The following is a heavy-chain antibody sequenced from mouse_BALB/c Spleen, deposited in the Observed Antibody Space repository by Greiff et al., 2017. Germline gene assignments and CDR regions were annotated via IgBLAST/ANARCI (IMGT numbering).Heavy chain of an antibody. D-gene: IGHD2-14*01. CDR1: GFNIKDYY. Sequence: DVQLQESGAELVRPGALVKLSCKASGFNIKDYYMHWVKQRPEQGLEWIGWIDPENGNTIYDPKFQGKASITADTSSNTAYLQLSSLTSEDTAVYYCARSGYYRTTGYFDVWGAGTTVTVSS. J-gene: IGHJ1*01. CDR3: ARSGYYRTTGYFDV. CDR2: IDPENGNT. V-gene: IGHV14-1*02.